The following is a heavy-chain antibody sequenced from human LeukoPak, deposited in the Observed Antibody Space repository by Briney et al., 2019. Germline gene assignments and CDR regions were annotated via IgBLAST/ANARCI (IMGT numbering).Heavy chain of an antibody. V-gene: IGHV3-23*01. CDR2: ISGSGGST. Sequence: PGGSLRLSCAASGFTFSSYAMDWVRQAPGKGLEWVSTISGSGGSTYYADSVKGRFTVSRDNSKNTLYLQMNSLRADDTAVYYCAKDSVDTSMVGVFGVFGYWGQGTLVTVSS. CDR3: AKDSVDTSMVGVFGVFGY. CDR1: GFTFSSYA. D-gene: IGHD5-18*01. J-gene: IGHJ4*02.